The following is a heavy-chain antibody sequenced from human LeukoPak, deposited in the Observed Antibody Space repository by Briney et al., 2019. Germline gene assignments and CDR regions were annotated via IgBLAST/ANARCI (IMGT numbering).Heavy chain of an antibody. D-gene: IGHD2-15*01. CDR3: AKDQGNIVVVVAASY. J-gene: IGHJ4*02. CDR1: GFTFSSYA. V-gene: IGHV3-23*01. Sequence: GGSLRLSCAASGFTFSSYAMSWVRQAPGKGLEWVSAISGSGGSTYCADSVKGRFTISRDNSKNTLYLQMNSLRAEDTAVYYCAKDQGNIVVVVAASYWGQGTLVTVSS. CDR2: ISGSGGST.